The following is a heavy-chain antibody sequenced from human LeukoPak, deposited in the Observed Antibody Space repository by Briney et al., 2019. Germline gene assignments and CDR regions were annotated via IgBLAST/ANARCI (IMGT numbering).Heavy chain of an antibody. Sequence: GGSLRLSCAAAGFTFSDYGMNWVRQAPGKGLEWVSGISGSGISTYYADSVKGRFTISRDSSKNTLFLQMNRLRPEDAAVYYCAKAPVTTCRGAYCYPFDYWGQGTLVTVSS. CDR1: GFTFSDYG. CDR3: AKAPVTTCRGAYCYPFDY. J-gene: IGHJ4*02. CDR2: ISGSGIST. D-gene: IGHD2-21*01. V-gene: IGHV3-23*01.